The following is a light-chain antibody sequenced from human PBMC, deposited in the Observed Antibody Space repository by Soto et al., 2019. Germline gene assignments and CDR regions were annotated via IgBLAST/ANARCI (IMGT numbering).Light chain of an antibody. Sequence: EMTQSQLALSVTPGAQASIYCRYNQSLLHNNGCNYLDWYMQKPGQSPQLLIYLGSNRASGVPDRFSCSGSGTNFSLKSIRVEAAHVGLYYSLQALQILAFGQVTRLEIK. J-gene: IGKJ5*01. CDR1: QSLLHNNGCNY. CDR3: LQALQILA. CDR2: LGS. V-gene: IGKV2-28*01.